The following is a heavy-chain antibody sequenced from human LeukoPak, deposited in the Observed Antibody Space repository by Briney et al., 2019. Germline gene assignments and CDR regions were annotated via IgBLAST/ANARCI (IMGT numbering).Heavy chain of an antibody. V-gene: IGHV1-2*02. CDR3: ATSRAQTLAYCGGDCYSGFDY. Sequence: GASVKVSCKASGYTFPAYCMHWVRQAPGQGLDWLGWINPDSGGTNYAQKFQGRVTMTRDPSISTAYMELSWLRSDDTAMYYCATSRAQTLAYCGGDCYSGFDYWGQGTLVSVSS. D-gene: IGHD2-21*02. J-gene: IGHJ4*02. CDR2: INPDSGGT. CDR1: GYTFPAYC.